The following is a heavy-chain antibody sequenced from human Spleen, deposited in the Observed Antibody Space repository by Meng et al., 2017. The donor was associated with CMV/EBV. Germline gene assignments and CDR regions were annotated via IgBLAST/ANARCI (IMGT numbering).Heavy chain of an antibody. V-gene: IGHV3-48*04. D-gene: IGHD5-18*01. Sequence: GESLKISCAASGFSFSSYSMNWVRQAPGKGLEWVSYISTSSSTKYYADSVKGRFTISRDNAKNSLYLRMSGLRVEDTAVYYCARDQEGTRIPSPIHYGLDVWGQGTTVTVSS. CDR3: ARDQEGTRIPSPIHYGLDV. CDR1: GFSFSSYS. J-gene: IGHJ6*02. CDR2: ISTSSSTK.